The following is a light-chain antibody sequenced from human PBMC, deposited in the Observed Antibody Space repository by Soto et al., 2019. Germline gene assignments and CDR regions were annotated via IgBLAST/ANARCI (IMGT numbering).Light chain of an antibody. J-gene: IGKJ3*01. CDR1: QVIRND. CDR3: LQNYNYPFT. V-gene: IGKV1-6*01. Sequence: AIQMTQSPSSLSASVGDRVTITCRASQVIRNDLGWYQQKPGKAPKVLIYAASSLQSGVPSRFSGSGSGTDFTLTISSLQPEDFATYYWLQNYNYPFTFGPGTKVDIK. CDR2: AAS.